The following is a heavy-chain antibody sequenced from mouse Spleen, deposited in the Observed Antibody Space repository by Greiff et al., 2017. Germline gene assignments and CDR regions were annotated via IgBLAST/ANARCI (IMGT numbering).Heavy chain of an antibody. CDR2: ISSGGSYT. V-gene: IGHV5-9-4*01. D-gene: IGHD1-1*01. CDR3: AREDYYGSSLFDY. J-gene: IGHJ2*01. CDR1: GFTFSSYA. Sequence: EVKLMESGGGLVKPGGSLKLSCAASGFTFSSYAMSWVRQSPEKRLEWVAEISSGGSYTYYPDTVTGRFTISRDNAKNTLYLEMSSLRSEDTAMYYCAREDYYGSSLFDYWGQGTTLTVSS.